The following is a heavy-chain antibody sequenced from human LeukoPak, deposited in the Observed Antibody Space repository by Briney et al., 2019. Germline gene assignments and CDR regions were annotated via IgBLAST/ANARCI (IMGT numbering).Heavy chain of an antibody. CDR3: ARDNSVGDVAWWFDP. CDR2: INPNNGGT. V-gene: IGHV1-2*02. Sequence: ASVKVSCKASGYTFTGYYMHWVRQAPGQGLEWMGWINPNNGGTNYAQKFQGRVTMTRDTSISTAYMELSRLRSDDTAVYYCARDNSVGDVAWWFDPWGQGTLVTVSS. CDR1: GYTFTGYY. D-gene: IGHD1-26*01. J-gene: IGHJ5*02.